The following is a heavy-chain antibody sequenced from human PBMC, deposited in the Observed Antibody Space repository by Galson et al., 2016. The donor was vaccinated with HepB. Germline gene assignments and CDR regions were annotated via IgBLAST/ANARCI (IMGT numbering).Heavy chain of an antibody. CDR2: IIAGFGTP. CDR1: AGTFNNLA. V-gene: IGHV1-69*13. J-gene: IGHJ6*02. D-gene: IGHD3-16*01. Sequence: SVKVSCKAAAGTFNNLAISWVRQAPGQGLEWMGVIIAGFGTPNYAQKFQGRVTITADDVTTTAYMELSSLRSEDSAVYYCASPLLLFRHKMYYYYGMDVWGQGTTVTVSS. CDR3: ASPLLLFRHKMYYYYGMDV.